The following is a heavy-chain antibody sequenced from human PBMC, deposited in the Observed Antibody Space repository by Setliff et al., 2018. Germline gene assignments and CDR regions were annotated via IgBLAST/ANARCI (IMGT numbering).Heavy chain of an antibody. V-gene: IGHV3-23*03. J-gene: IGHJ4*02. Sequence: GGSLRLSCAASGFTFTDYAMTWVRQAPGKGLEWVSTIHSGDRSTFYTDSVKGRFIIYRDISKNTLYMQMSSLRAEDTAVYYCAKPRVELRWGFESWGQGTLVTVSS. CDR3: AKPRVELRWGFES. CDR1: GFTFTDYA. D-gene: IGHD1-7*01. CDR2: IHSGDRST.